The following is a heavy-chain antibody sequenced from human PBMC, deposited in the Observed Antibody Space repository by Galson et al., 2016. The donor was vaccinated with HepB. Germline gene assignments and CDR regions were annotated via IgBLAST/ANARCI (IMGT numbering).Heavy chain of an antibody. Sequence: SLRLSCAASGFTFSSYGMHWVRQAPGKGLEWVAVIWYDGSNKYYADSVKGRFTISRDNSKSTLYLQMNSLRAEDTAVYYCASGIVATSDYWGQGTLVTVSS. CDR3: ASGIVATSDY. J-gene: IGHJ4*02. CDR1: GFTFSSYG. D-gene: IGHD5-12*01. CDR2: IWYDGSNK. V-gene: IGHV3-33*01.